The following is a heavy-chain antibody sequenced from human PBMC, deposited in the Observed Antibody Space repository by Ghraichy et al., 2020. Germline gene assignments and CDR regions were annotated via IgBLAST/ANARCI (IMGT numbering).Heavy chain of an antibody. D-gene: IGHD1-14*01. J-gene: IGHJ6*02. V-gene: IGHV3-43D*04. CDR2: ISWDGGST. CDR1: GFTFDDYA. Sequence: GGSLRLSCAASGFTFDDYAMHWVRQAPGKGLEWVSLISWDGGSTYYADSVKGRFTISRDNSKNSLYLQMNSLRAEDTALYYCAKDMRSPTTRYYYYGMDVWGQGTTVTVSS. CDR3: AKDMRSPTTRYYYYGMDV.